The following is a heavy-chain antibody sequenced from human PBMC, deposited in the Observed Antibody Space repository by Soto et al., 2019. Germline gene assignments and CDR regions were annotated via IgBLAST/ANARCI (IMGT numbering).Heavy chain of an antibody. D-gene: IGHD3-3*01. CDR3: VKDGLTSVFGLVHDGSDI. J-gene: IGHJ3*02. V-gene: IGHV3-9*01. CDR2: ISWNSGNI. CDR1: GFTFGDYG. Sequence: EVQLVESGGGLVQPGRSLRLSCLASGFTFGDYGMHWVRQAPGRGPEWVSGISWNSGNIGYAETVKGRFTISRDNAKNYLYLQMNSLRAEDTALYYCVKDGLTSVFGLVHDGSDIWGHGTMVTVSS.